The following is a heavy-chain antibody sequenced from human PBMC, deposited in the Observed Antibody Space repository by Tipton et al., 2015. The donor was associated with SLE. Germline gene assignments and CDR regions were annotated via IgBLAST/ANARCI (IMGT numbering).Heavy chain of an antibody. CDR1: GFTFSNNW. D-gene: IGHD5-18*01. V-gene: IGHV3-7*01. CDR3: TRDPLYRYDYLKYYYYMDV. J-gene: IGHJ6*03. Sequence: SLRLSCAVSGFTFSNNWMAWVRQAPGKGLEWVAHIREDGSENFYVDSVRGRFAISRDNAQNSLYLHMNSLRAEDTAVYYCTRDPLYRYDYLKYYYYMDVWGKGTSVTVSS. CDR2: IREDGSEN.